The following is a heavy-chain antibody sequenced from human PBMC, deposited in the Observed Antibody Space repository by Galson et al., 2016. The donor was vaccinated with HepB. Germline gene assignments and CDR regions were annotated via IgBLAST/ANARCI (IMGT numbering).Heavy chain of an antibody. D-gene: IGHD6-13*01. V-gene: IGHV3-30*18. CDR3: AKTRQRLVRGDAFDI. CDR1: GFTFSNYG. Sequence: SLRLSCAASGFTFSNYGIHWVRQAPGKGLEWVAVVSYEGSNKYYADSVKSRFTISRDNSKNTLYLQMNSLRAEDTGVYYCAKTRQRLVRGDAFDIWGQGTMVTVSS. J-gene: IGHJ3*02. CDR2: VSYEGSNK.